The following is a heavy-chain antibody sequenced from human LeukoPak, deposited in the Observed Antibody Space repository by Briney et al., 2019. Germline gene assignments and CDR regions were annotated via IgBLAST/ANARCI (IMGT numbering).Heavy chain of an antibody. D-gene: IGHD4-17*01. J-gene: IGHJ4*02. V-gene: IGHV3-9*03. CDR2: IDGSSGRM. CDR1: GFTFGGYA. Sequence: GGSLRLSCAASGFTFGGYAMRWVRQAPGKGLEWVSGIDGSSGRMDYADSVKGRFIISRDNAKHSLYLQMNSLRPEDMALYYGAKDVSYFPTGTYDYWGQGTPVTVSS. CDR3: AKDVSYFPTGTYDY.